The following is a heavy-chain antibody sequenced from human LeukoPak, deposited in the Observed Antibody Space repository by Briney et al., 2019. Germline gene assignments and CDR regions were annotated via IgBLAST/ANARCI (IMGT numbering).Heavy chain of an antibody. CDR3: ASQLDFWSGSSIRNWSDP. CDR1: GGSISSNNYY. Sequence: SETLSLTCTASGGSISSNNYYWGWIRQPPGKGLEWIGSIYYSGSTYYNPSLKSRVTISVDTSKNQFSLKLNSVTAADTAVYYCASQLDFWSGSSIRNWSDPWGQGTLVTVPS. D-gene: IGHD3-3*01. V-gene: IGHV4-39*01. J-gene: IGHJ5*02. CDR2: IYYSGST.